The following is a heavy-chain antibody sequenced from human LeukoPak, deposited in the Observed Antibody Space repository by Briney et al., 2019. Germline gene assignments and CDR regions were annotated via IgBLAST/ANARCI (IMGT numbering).Heavy chain of an antibody. CDR3: AXGXCSGGGCYSGWYFDL. CDR1: GGSFSGYY. Sequence: SETLSLTCAVYGGSFSGYYWSWIRQPPGKGLEWIGEINHSGGTKYNPSLTSRGTISIDTSKEQFSLRLSSVTAADTAVYNCAXGXCSGGGCYSGWYFDLWGRGTQVTVSS. V-gene: IGHV4-34*01. CDR2: INHSGGT. D-gene: IGHD2-15*01. J-gene: IGHJ2*01.